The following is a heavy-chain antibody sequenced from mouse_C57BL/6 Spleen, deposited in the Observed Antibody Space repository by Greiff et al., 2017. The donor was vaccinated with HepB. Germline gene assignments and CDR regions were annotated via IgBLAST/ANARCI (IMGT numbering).Heavy chain of an antibody. V-gene: IGHV1-9*01. J-gene: IGHJ3*01. Sequence: LVESGAELMKPGASVKLSCKATGYTFTGYWIEWVKQRPGHGLEWIGEILPGSGSTNYNEKFKGKATFTADTSSNTAYMQLSSLTTEDSAIYDGAREDYGSSFWFAYWGQGTLVTVSA. CDR3: AREDYGSSFWFAY. CDR2: ILPGSGST. CDR1: GYTFTGYW. D-gene: IGHD1-1*01.